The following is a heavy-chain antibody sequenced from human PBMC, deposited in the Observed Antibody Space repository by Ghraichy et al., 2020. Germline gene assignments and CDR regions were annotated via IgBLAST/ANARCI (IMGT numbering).Heavy chain of an antibody. Sequence: SETLSLTCTVSGGSISSSSYYWGWIRQPPGKGLEWIGSIYYSGSTYYNPSLKSRVTISVDTSKIQFSLKLSSVTAADTAVYYCARHGGEDTAMAADYYYYGMDVWGQGTTVTVSS. V-gene: IGHV4-39*01. D-gene: IGHD5-18*01. CDR1: GGSISSSSYY. J-gene: IGHJ6*02. CDR2: IYYSGST. CDR3: ARHGGEDTAMAADYYYYGMDV.